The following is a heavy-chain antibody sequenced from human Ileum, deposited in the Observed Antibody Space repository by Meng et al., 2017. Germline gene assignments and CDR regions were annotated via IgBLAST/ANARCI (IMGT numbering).Heavy chain of an antibody. CDR2: IDHSGST. J-gene: IGHJ4*02. Sequence: QLRLQQWWARLLKPSATLSLICAVYGGSFSGYYCGWIRQPPGKGLEWIGDIDHSGSTNYNPSLKSRVTISVDTSKNQFSLNLNSVTAADTAVYYCARGGGPRAYYFDYWGQGALVTVSS. D-gene: IGHD3-10*01. CDR1: GGSFSGYY. CDR3: ARGGGPRAYYFDY. V-gene: IGHV4-34*01.